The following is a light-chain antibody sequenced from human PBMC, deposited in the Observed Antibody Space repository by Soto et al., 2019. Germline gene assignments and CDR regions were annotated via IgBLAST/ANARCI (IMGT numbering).Light chain of an antibody. J-gene: IGLJ2*01. CDR3: QSYDISLSVSVR. CDR2: GNS. V-gene: IGLV1-40*01. CDR1: SSNIGAGYD. Sequence: QSVLTQPPSVSGAPGPRVTISFTGSSSNIGAGYDVQWYQQLPGAAPKLLIFGNSNRPSGVPDRFSGSRSGTSASLAITGLQAEDEGDYFCQSYDISLSVSVRLGGGTKRTVL.